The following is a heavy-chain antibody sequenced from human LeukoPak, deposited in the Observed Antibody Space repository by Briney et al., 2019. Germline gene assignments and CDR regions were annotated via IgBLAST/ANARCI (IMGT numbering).Heavy chain of an antibody. CDR3: ARDRGKWELLVRKEYYFDY. J-gene: IGHJ4*02. Sequence: PSETLSLTCTVSGGSVSSSSYYWSWIRQPPGKDLEWIGSGYYTGSAHYNPSLQSRVTISVDTTENQFSLQLSSVTASDTAVYYCARDRGKWELLVRKEYYFDYWGQGTLVTVSS. CDR2: GYYTGSA. D-gene: IGHD1-26*01. V-gene: IGHV4-39*02. CDR1: GGSVSSSSYY.